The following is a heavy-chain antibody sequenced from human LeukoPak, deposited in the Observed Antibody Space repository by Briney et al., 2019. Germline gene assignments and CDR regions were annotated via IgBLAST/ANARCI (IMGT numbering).Heavy chain of an antibody. CDR2: IVPVFGTV. Sequence: GSSVKVSCKAPGGTLSNYGFSWVRQAPEQGLEWMGGIVPVFGTVSYAQKFQDRVTITADDFTTTAYMELSSLRSEDTAVYYCARWAGTCTIASCYTPLDYWGQGTLVTVST. V-gene: IGHV1-69*01. CDR1: GGTLSNYG. D-gene: IGHD2-2*02. J-gene: IGHJ4*02. CDR3: ARWAGTCTIASCYTPLDY.